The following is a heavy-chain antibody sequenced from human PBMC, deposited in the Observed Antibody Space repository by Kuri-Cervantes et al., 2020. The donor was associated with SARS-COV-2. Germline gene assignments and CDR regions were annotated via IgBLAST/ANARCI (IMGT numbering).Heavy chain of an antibody. V-gene: IGHV1-46*01. Sequence: ASVKVSCKASGYIFANYYMSWVRQAPGQGLEWLGIINPSGGGTSYAQKFQGRVTMTRDTSTSTAYMELRSLRSDDTAVYYCARYCGGKRPYFDYWGQGTLVTVSS. J-gene: IGHJ4*02. CDR2: INPSGGGT. CDR3: ARYCGGKRPYFDY. D-gene: IGHD2-15*01. CDR1: GYIFANYY.